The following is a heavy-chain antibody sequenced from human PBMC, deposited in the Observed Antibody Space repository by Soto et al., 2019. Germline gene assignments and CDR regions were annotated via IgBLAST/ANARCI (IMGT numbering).Heavy chain of an antibody. D-gene: IGHD2-15*01. Sequence: QVQLQQWGAGLLKPSETLSLTCAVYGGSFSGYYWSWIRQPPGKGLEWVAVISYDGSNKYYADSVKGRFTISRDNSKNTLYLQMNSLRAEDTAVYYCAKEGPGCSGGSCYALFHYWGQGTLVTVSS. CDR2: ISYDGSNK. CDR3: AKEGPGCSGGSCYALFHY. V-gene: IGHV3-30*18. CDR1: GGSFSGYY. J-gene: IGHJ4*02.